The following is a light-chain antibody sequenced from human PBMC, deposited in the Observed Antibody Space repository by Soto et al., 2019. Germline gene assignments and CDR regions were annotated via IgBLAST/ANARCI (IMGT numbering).Light chain of an antibody. CDR3: AAWDDSLGAVL. Sequence: QSVLTQPPSASGTPGQRVTISCSGSSSNIGTNTVNWYQQLPGTAPKLLIYSNNLRPSGVPDRFSGSKSGTSGSLAISGLRSEDEADYYCAAWDDSLGAVLFGGGTKLTVL. V-gene: IGLV1-47*02. CDR1: SSNIGTNT. J-gene: IGLJ2*01. CDR2: SNN.